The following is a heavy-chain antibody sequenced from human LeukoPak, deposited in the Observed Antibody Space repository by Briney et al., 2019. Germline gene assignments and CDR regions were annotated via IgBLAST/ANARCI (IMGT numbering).Heavy chain of an antibody. CDR2: IQYDGSNK. J-gene: IGHJ1*01. Sequence: GGSLRLSCATSGFFFSDYGMHWVRQAPGKGLEWVAFIQYDGSNKYYADSVKGRFTISRDNSKNTLYLQMNSPRAEDTAVYYCAKDRSGPAEHWGQGTLVTVSS. CDR1: GFFFSDYG. CDR3: AKDRSGPAEH. V-gene: IGHV3-30*02.